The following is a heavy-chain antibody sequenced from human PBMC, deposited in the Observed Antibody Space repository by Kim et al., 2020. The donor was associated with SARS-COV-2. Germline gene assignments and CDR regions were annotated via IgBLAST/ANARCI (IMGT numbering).Heavy chain of an antibody. V-gene: IGHV4-39*01. J-gene: IGHJ4*02. CDR1: GGSISSSSYY. D-gene: IGHD3-3*01. CDR2: IYYSGST. Sequence: SETLSLTCTVSGGSISSSSYYWGWIRQPPGKGLEWIGSIYYSGSTYYNPSLKSRVTISVDTSKNQFSLKLSSVTAADTAVYYCARSPDSKDYSITIFGVVIIQYFDYWGQGTLVTVSS. CDR3: ARSPDSKDYSITIFGVVIIQYFDY.